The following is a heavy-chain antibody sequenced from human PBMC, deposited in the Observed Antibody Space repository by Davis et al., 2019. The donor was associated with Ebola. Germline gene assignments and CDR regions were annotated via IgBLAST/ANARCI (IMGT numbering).Heavy chain of an antibody. CDR3: ASLRRTITGMDDAFDM. D-gene: IGHD2-8*02. CDR2: IYTGDSDT. V-gene: IGHV5-51*01. Sequence: GESLKISCKDSGKSFTSHWIGWVRQMPGKGLEWMGIIYTGDSDTRYSPSFRGQVTISADKSIKTAFLQWSSLKASDTALYYCASLRRTITGMDDAFDMWGQGTMVTVSS. CDR1: GKSFTSHW. J-gene: IGHJ3*02.